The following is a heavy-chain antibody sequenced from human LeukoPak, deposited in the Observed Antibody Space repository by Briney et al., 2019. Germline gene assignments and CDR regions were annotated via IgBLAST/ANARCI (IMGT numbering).Heavy chain of an antibody. D-gene: IGHD3-22*01. CDR3: AREVGGDYYDSSGAYFDY. J-gene: IGHJ4*02. V-gene: IGHV4-39*02. Sequence: SETLSLTCTVSGGSVSSGIYYWGWLRQPPGKGLEWIGTFYYSGSTYYSPSLKSRVTISVDTSKSQFSLKLNSVTPEDTAVYYCAREVGGDYYDSSGAYFDYWGQGTLVTVSS. CDR1: GGSVSSGIYY. CDR2: FYYSGST.